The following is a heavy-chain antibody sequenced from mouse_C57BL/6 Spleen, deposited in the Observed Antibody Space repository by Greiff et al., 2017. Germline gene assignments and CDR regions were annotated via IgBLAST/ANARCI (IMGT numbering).Heavy chain of an antibody. J-gene: IGHJ1*03. Sequence: VQLQQSGAELVKPGASVKLSCTASGFNITDYYMHWVKQRTEQGLEWIGRIDPEDGETKYAPKFQGKATLTADTSSNTAYLQLSSLTSEDTAVYYCARGYFDVWGTGTTVTVSS. CDR2: IDPEDGET. V-gene: IGHV14-2*01. CDR3: ARGYFDV. CDR1: GFNITDYY.